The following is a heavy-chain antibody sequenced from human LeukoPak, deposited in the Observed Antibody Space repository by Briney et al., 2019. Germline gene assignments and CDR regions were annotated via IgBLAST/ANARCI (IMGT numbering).Heavy chain of an antibody. CDR2: ISSSGSTI. V-gene: IGHV3-11*04. Sequence: GGSLRLSCAASGFTVSSNYMSWVRQAPGKGLEWVSYISSSGSTIYYADSVKGRFTISRDNAKDSLYLQMNSLRAEDTAVYYCAELGITMIGGVWGKGTTVTISS. J-gene: IGHJ6*04. CDR3: AELGITMIGGV. D-gene: IGHD3-10*02. CDR1: GFTVSSNY.